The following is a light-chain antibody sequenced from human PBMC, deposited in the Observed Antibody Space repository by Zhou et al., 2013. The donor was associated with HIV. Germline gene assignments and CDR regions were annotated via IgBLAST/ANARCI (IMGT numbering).Light chain of an antibody. CDR3: QQYDNWPPWT. CDR2: KAS. J-gene: IGKJ1*01. CDR1: QNINYW. V-gene: IGKV1-5*03. Sequence: DIQMTQFPSTLPASVGDRVTITCRASQNINYWLAWYQQKPGKAPKLLIYKASTLEGGVPSRFGGSGSGTEFTLTISSLQSEDFAVYYCQQYDNWPPWTFGQGTTVEIK.